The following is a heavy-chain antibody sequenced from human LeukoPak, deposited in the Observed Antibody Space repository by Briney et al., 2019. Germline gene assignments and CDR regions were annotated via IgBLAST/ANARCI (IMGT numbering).Heavy chain of an antibody. Sequence: ASVKVSCKASGYTFTGYYMHWVRQAPGQGLEWMGWINPNSGGTNYAQKLQGRVTMTTDTSTSTAYMELRSLRSDDTAVYYCARIDCSSTSCYTGDYYYHYMDVWGKGTTVTVSS. CDR2: INPNSGGT. CDR1: GYTFTGYY. J-gene: IGHJ6*03. V-gene: IGHV1-2*02. D-gene: IGHD2-2*02. CDR3: ARIDCSSTSCYTGDYYYHYMDV.